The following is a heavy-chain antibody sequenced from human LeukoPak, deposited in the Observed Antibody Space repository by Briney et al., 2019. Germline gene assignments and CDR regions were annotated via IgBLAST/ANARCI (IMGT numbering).Heavy chain of an antibody. J-gene: IGHJ4*02. CDR1: GFTFSSYA. CDR2: ISSNGVST. V-gene: IGHV3-64*01. D-gene: IGHD4-17*01. Sequence: GGSLRLSCAASGFTFSSYAMHWVRQAPGKGLEYVSAISSNGVSTYYANSVKGRFTISRDNSKNTLYLQMGSLRAEDMAVYYCARETRYGDLDYWGQGTLVTVSS. CDR3: ARETRYGDLDY.